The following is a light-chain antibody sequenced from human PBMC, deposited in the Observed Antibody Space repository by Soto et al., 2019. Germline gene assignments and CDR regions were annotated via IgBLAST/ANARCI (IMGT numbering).Light chain of an antibody. J-gene: IGKJ2*01. CDR1: QSVSSY. V-gene: IGKV3-11*01. CDR3: QQRSNWPPYT. CDR2: DAS. Sequence: EIVLTQSPATLSLSPGERATLSCRASQSVSSYLAWYQQKPGQAPRLLIYDASNRATGIPARFSGSGSGTEFTIPISSLEPEDFAVYYCQQRSNWPPYTFGQGTKLEMK.